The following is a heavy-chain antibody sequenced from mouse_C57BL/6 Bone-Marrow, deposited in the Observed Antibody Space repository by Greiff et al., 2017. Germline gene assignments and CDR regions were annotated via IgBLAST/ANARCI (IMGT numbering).Heavy chain of an antibody. CDR3: AREEITTVPYFDV. CDR1: GYTFTSYW. Sequence: VQLQQPGAELVMPGASVKLSCKASGYTFTSYWMHWVKQRPGQGLEWIGEIDPSDSYTNYNQKFKGKSTLTVDKSSRTAYMQLSSLTSEDSAVYYCAREEITTVPYFDVWGTGTTVTVSS. D-gene: IGHD1-1*01. V-gene: IGHV1-69*01. CDR2: IDPSDSYT. J-gene: IGHJ1*03.